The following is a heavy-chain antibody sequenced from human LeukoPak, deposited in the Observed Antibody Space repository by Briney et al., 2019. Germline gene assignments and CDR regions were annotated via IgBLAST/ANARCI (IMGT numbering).Heavy chain of an antibody. Sequence: SVKVSCKASGYTFTSYGISWVRQAPGQGLKWMGGIIPIFGTANYAQKFQGRVTITADKSTSTAYMELSSLRSEDTAVYYCARDDRKYYDFWSGGAFDIWGQGTMVTVSS. CDR3: ARDDRKYYDFWSGGAFDI. CDR1: GYTFTSYG. V-gene: IGHV1-69*06. J-gene: IGHJ3*02. CDR2: IIPIFGTA. D-gene: IGHD3-3*01.